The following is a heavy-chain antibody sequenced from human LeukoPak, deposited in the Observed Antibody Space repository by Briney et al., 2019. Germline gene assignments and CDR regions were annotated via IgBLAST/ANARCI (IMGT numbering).Heavy chain of an antibody. CDR3: ARPGIAVAGEFFDY. CDR2: ISGSGGST. Sequence: PGGSLRLSCIGTGFTFSSDAMGWVRQAPGKGLEWVSGISGSGGSTYYADSVKGRFTISRDNAKNSLYLQMNSLRAEDTAVYYCARPGIAVAGEFFDYWGQGTLVTVSS. J-gene: IGHJ4*02. D-gene: IGHD6-19*01. CDR1: GFTFSSDA. V-gene: IGHV3-23*01.